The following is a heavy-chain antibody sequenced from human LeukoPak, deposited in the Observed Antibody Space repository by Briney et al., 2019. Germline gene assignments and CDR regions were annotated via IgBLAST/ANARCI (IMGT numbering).Heavy chain of an antibody. V-gene: IGHV1-46*01. D-gene: IGHD6-19*01. CDR3: ASGLESYWYFDL. CDR1: GYTFTSHY. J-gene: IGHJ2*01. Sequence: ASVKVSCKASGYTFTSHYMHWVRQAPGQGLEWMGIINPSGGSTSYAQKFQGRVTMTRDTSTSTVYMELSSLRSEDTAVYYCASGLESYWYFDLWGRGTLVTVSS. CDR2: INPSGGST.